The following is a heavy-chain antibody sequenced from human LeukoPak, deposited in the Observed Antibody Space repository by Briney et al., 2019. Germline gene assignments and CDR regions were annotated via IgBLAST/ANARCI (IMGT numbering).Heavy chain of an antibody. Sequence: SQTLSLTCTVSGGSTTSSDYLWTWIRQHPGKGLEWIGYIYYSGSTYYNPSLKSRVTISVDTSKNQFSLKLSSVTAADTAVYYCARANTAMVYNDYWGQGTLVTVSS. CDR2: IYYSGST. V-gene: IGHV4-31*03. D-gene: IGHD5-18*01. CDR3: ARANTAMVYNDY. J-gene: IGHJ4*02. CDR1: GGSTTSSDYL.